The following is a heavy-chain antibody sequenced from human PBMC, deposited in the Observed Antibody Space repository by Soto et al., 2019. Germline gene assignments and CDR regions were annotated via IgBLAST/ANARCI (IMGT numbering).Heavy chain of an antibody. CDR2: INAGNGNT. J-gene: IGHJ4*02. Sequence: GASVKVSCKASGYTFTDYGIQWVRQAPGQRLEWMGWINAGNGNTKYSQKFQGRVTITRDTSASTAYIELSSLRSEDTAVYYCAREHDFRIGYSFDYWGQGTLVTVSS. CDR3: AREHDFRIGYSFDY. D-gene: IGHD3-3*01. V-gene: IGHV1-3*01. CDR1: GYTFTDYG.